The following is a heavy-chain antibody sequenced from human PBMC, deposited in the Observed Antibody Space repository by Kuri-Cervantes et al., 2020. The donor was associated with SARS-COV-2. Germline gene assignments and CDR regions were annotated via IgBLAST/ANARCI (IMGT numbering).Heavy chain of an antibody. CDR1: GFTFSTYG. V-gene: IGHV3-30*03. D-gene: IGHD6-6*01. Sequence: GGSLRLSCEASGFTFSTYGMNWVRQAPGRGLEWVGLISGDGGYKFYGDSVKGRFTISRDNSKNTLFLQKNFLRPEDTAMYYCAARNFDYWGQGTLVTVSS. CDR2: ISGDGGYK. CDR3: AARNFDY. J-gene: IGHJ4*02.